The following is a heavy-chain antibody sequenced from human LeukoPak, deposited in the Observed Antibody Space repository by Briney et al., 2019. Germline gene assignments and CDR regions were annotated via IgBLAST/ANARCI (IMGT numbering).Heavy chain of an antibody. CDR3: ARWTGVIDS. J-gene: IGHJ4*02. CDR2: IKQDGSLE. V-gene: IGHV3-7*01. CDR1: GFTFENYW. Sequence: GGSLRLSCVASGFTFENYWMHWVRQAPGKGPEWVANIKQDGSLEHYMDSVKGRFTISRDNAKNSLILQMDSLRAEDTAVYYCARWTGVIDSWGQGTLATVSS. D-gene: IGHD2-21*01.